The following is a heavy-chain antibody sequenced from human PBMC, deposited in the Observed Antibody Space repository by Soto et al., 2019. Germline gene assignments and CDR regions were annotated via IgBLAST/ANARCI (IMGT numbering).Heavy chain of an antibody. Sequence: QVQLVESGGGVVQPGRSLRLSCAASGFTFSSYGMHWVRQAPGKGLEWVTLISSDGNKKYYGDSVQGRFTISRDNSKNTLYLEMDSLRPEDTAIYYCAKGQRGSNYGYFQYWGQGTLVTVSS. CDR1: GFTFSSYG. CDR2: ISSDGNKK. CDR3: AKGQRGSNYGYFQY. D-gene: IGHD4-4*01. V-gene: IGHV3-30*18. J-gene: IGHJ1*01.